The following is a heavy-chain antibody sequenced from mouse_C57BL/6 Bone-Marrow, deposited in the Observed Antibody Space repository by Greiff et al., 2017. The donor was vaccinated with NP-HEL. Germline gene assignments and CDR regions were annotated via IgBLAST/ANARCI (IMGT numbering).Heavy chain of an antibody. CDR3: ARCSNYCWYFDV. Sequence: VQLQQPGAELVKPGASVKMSCKASGYTFTSYWLTWVKQRPGQGLEWIGDIYPGSGSTNYNEKFKSKATLTVDTSSSTAYMQLSSLTSEDSAVYYCARCSNYCWYFDVWGTGTTVTVSS. D-gene: IGHD2-5*01. CDR1: GYTFTSYW. V-gene: IGHV1-55*01. J-gene: IGHJ1*03. CDR2: IYPGSGST.